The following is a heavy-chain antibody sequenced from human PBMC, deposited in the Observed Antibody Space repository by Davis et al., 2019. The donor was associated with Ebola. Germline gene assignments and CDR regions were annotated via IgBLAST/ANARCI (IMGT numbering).Heavy chain of an antibody. CDR3: AKDSEYYDYIWGSPRYYFDY. J-gene: IGHJ4*02. CDR2: ISYDGSNK. D-gene: IGHD3-16*01. CDR1: GFTFSSYA. V-gene: IGHV3-30-3*01. Sequence: PGGSLRLSCAASGFTFSSYAMHWVRQAPGKGLEWVAVISYDGSNKYYADSVKGRFTISRDNSKNTLYLQMNSLRAEDTAVYYCAKDSEYYDYIWGSPRYYFDYWGQGTLVTVSS.